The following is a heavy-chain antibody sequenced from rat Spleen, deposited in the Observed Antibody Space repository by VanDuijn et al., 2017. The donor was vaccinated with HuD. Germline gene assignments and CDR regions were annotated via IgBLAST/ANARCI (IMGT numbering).Heavy chain of an antibody. J-gene: IGHJ2*01. CDR2: ISTGGGST. CDR1: GFTFSNYY. D-gene: IGHD1-4*01. Sequence: EVQLVETGGGSVQPGRSLKLSCAASGFTFSNYYMAWVRQAPTKGLEWVAYISTGGGSTYYRDSVKGRFTNSRDNAKSTLYLQMNSLRSEDTATYYCARGRAVTITAYYFDYWGQGVMVTVSS. CDR3: ARGRAVTITAYYFDY. V-gene: IGHV5-27*01.